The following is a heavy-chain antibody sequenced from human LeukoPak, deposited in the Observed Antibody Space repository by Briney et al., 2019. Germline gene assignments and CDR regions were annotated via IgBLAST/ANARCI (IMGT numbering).Heavy chain of an antibody. CDR1: GFTFSNYV. Sequence: PGGSLRLSCAASGFTFSNYVMSWVRQAPGKGLEWVSTISDSGGYTYYADSVKGRFSISRDNSKNTLYVQMNSLRAEDTAVYYCASLQLADAFDIWGQGTMVTVSS. CDR2: ISDSGGYT. D-gene: IGHD2-2*01. CDR3: ASLQLADAFDI. J-gene: IGHJ3*02. V-gene: IGHV3-23*01.